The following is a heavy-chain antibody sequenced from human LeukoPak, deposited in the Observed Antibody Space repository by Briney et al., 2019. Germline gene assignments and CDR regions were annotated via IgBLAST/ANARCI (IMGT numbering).Heavy chain of an antibody. J-gene: IGHJ6*03. CDR2: IKQDGTEK. CDR3: ATTRGSGSYYQAGPMDV. D-gene: IGHD3-10*01. Sequence: GGSLRLSCAASGFSFTTYWMSWVRQAPGKGLEWVANIKQDGTEKYYVDSVKGRFTISRDDSKNTLYLQMNSLRAEDTAVYYCATTRGSGSYYQAGPMDVWGKGTTVTISS. V-gene: IGHV3-7*01. CDR1: GFSFTTYW.